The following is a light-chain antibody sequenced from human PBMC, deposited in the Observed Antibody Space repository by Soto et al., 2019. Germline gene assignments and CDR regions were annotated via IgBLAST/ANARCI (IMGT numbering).Light chain of an antibody. CDR3: SSYTSSTYV. J-gene: IGLJ1*01. Sequence: QSVLTQPASVSGSPGQSITISCTGTSSDVGGYNYVSWYQQHPGKAPKLMIYDVSNRPSGVSNHFSGSKSGNTASLTISGLQAEDEADYYCSSYTSSTYVSGTGTKVTVL. CDR2: DVS. V-gene: IGLV2-14*01. CDR1: SSDVGGYNY.